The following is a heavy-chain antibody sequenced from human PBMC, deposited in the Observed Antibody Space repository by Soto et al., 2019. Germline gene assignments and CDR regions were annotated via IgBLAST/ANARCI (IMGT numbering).Heavy chain of an antibody. CDR2: IYYSGST. CDR3: ARRLYYDSSGFEGGGMDV. CDR1: GGSISSSSYY. D-gene: IGHD3-22*01. Sequence: SETPSLTCTVSGGSISSSSYYWGWVRQPPGKGLEWIGSIYYSGSTYYNPSLKSRVTISVDTSKNQFSLKLSSVTAADTAVYYCARRLYYDSSGFEGGGMDVWGQGTTVTVSS. V-gene: IGHV4-39*01. J-gene: IGHJ6*02.